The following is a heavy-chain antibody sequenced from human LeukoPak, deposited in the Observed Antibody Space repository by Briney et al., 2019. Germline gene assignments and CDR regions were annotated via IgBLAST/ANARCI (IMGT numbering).Heavy chain of an antibody. CDR2: INIGSSST. D-gene: IGHD3-10*01. V-gene: IGHV3-48*01. J-gene: IGHJ4*02. CDR3: ARDTIYAFDH. Sequence: GGSLRLSCAASGFTFSTYSMNWVRQAPGKGLEWVSYINIGSSSTYYADSVKGRFAISRDNAKNSLYLQMNSLGAEDTAVYYCARDTIYAFDHGGQGILVTVPS. CDR1: GFTFSTYS.